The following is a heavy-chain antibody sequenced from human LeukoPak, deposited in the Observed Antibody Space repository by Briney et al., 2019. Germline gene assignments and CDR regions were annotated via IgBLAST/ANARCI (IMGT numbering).Heavy chain of an antibody. J-gene: IGHJ4*02. D-gene: IGHD2-2*01. CDR2: VYPGDSDT. V-gene: IGHV5-51*01. CDR1: GYSFTSYW. Sequence: GESLKISCKGSGYSFTSYWIGWVRQMPGKGLEWMGIVYPGDSDTRYSPSFQGQVTVSADKSISTAYLQWSSLKASDTAIYYCVRHLSDITSCPNYWGPGTLITVAS. CDR3: VRHLSDITSCPNY.